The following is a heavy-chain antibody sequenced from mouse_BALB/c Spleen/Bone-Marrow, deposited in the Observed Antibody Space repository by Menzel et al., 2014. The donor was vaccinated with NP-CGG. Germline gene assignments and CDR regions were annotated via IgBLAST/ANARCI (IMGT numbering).Heavy chain of an antibody. CDR2: IHYSGST. CDR3: ARSTVVPYWYFDV. CDR1: GYSITSGYS. D-gene: IGHD1-1*01. J-gene: IGHJ1*01. Sequence: VQLKESGPDLVKPSQSLSLTCTATGYSITSGYSWHWNRQIPGNKPEWIGYIHYSGSTNYNPSLQSRISITLDTSRNQFFLQLNSVTTEDTATYYCARSTVVPYWYFDVWGAGTTVTVSS. V-gene: IGHV3-1*02.